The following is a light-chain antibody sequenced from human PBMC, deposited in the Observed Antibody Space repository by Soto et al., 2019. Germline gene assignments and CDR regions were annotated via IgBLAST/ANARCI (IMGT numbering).Light chain of an antibody. J-gene: IGKJ1*01. CDR1: QSISSW. CDR2: KAS. Sequence: DIQMTQSPSTLSASVGDRVTITCRASQSISSWLAWYKKKQGKAPKLLIYKASSLESGVPSRFSGSGSGTEFTLTISSLQPDDFATYYCQQYNSYPVTFGQGTKLDI. CDR3: QQYNSYPVT. V-gene: IGKV1-5*03.